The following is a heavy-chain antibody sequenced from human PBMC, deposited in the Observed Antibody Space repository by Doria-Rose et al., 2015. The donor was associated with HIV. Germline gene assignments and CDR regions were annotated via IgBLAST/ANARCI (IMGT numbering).Heavy chain of an antibody. D-gene: IGHD6-13*01. CDR3: ARIKSSRWYHKYYFDF. CDR1: GVSLSSPGMG. J-gene: IGHJ4*02. CDR2: IFSDDES. Sequence: QITLKESGPALVKPTETLTLTCTVSGVSLSSPGMGVSWIRQPPGKALEWLANIFSDDESSYKTSLKSRLTISRGTSKSQVVLTMTDMDPVDTATYYCARIKSSRWYHKYYFDFWGQGTLVIVSA. V-gene: IGHV2-26*01.